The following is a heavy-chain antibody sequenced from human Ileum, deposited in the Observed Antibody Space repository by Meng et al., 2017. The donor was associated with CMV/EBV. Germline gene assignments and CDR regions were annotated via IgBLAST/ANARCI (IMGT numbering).Heavy chain of an antibody. V-gene: IGHV4-39*07. CDR1: GGSISSSSYY. CDR3: ASSYSNYGYFQH. J-gene: IGHJ1*01. Sequence: SETLSLTCTVSGGSISSSSYYWGWIRQPPGKGLEWIGEINHSGSTNYNPSLKSRVTISVDTSKNQFSLKLSSVTAADTAVYYCASSYSNYGYFQHWGQGTLVTVSS. CDR2: INHSGST. D-gene: IGHD4-11*01.